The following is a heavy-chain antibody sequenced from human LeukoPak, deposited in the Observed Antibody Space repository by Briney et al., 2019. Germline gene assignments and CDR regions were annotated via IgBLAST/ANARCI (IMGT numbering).Heavy chain of an antibody. CDR1: GYSFTSYW. D-gene: IGHD7-27*01. CDR3: ARQALGPDYYYYMDV. J-gene: IGHJ6*03. V-gene: IGHV5-51*01. Sequence: GESLKISCKGSGYSFTSYWIGWVRQMPGKGLEWMGIIYPGDSDTRYSPSFQGQVTISADKSISTAYLQWSSLKASDTAMYYCARQALGPDYYYYMDVWGKGTTVTVSS. CDR2: IYPGDSDT.